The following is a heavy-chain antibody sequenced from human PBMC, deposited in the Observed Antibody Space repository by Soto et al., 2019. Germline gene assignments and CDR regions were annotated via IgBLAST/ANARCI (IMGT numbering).Heavy chain of an antibody. J-gene: IGHJ4*02. Sequence: PSETLSLTCTVSGGSVSSGSYYWSWIRQPPGKGLEWIGYIYYSGSTNYNPSLKSRVTISVDTSKNQFSLKLSSVTAAGTAVYYCARDRAGTTDYWGQGTLVTVSS. CDR1: GGSVSSGSYY. CDR2: IYYSGST. CDR3: ARDRAGTTDY. D-gene: IGHD1-7*01. V-gene: IGHV4-61*01.